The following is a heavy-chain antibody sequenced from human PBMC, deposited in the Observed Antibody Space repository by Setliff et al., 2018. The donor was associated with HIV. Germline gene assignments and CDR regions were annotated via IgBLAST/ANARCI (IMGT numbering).Heavy chain of an antibody. V-gene: IGHV4-34*01. CDR1: GGSFTSYY. CDR2: INHNGGT. CDR3: ARGLTAPAAAGS. Sequence: SETLSLTCAVYGGSFTSYYWTWIRQAPGKDLEWIGEINHNGGTNYNPSLKSRVTISVDMSKNHFSLNLKSVTAADTAIYYCARGLTAPAAAGSWGQGMLVTVSS. D-gene: IGHD6-13*01. J-gene: IGHJ5*02.